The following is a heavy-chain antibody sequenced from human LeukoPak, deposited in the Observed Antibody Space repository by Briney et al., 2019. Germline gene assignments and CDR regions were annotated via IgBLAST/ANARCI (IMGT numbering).Heavy chain of an antibody. J-gene: IGHJ4*02. CDR3: AKDMVGYSYGYVFLPSIDY. V-gene: IGHV3-30*18. D-gene: IGHD5-18*01. CDR1: GFTFSSYG. Sequence: GGSLRLSCAASGFTFSSYGMHWVRQAPGKGLEWVAVISYDGSRKYYADSVKGRFTISRDNSMNTLHLQMNSLRAEDTAVYYCAKDMVGYSYGYVFLPSIDYWGQGTLITVSS. CDR2: ISYDGSRK.